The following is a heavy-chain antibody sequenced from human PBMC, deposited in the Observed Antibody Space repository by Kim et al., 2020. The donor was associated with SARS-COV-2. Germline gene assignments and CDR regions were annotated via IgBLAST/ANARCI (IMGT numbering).Heavy chain of an antibody. CDR1: GFSFDKYA. CDR3: ARQGYYCIDV. J-gene: IGHJ3*01. D-gene: IGHD1-26*01. Sequence: GGSLRLSCAASGFSFDKYAMHWVRQAPGKGLEWVTEISYDATYTHYSDSVKGRFTVSRDNFRKTLYLQMNSLRSDDTAVYYCARQGYYCIDVWGRGTMV. CDR2: ISYDATYT. V-gene: IGHV3-30-3*01.